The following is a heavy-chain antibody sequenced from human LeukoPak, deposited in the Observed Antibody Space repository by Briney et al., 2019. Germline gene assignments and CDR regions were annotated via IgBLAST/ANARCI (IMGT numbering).Heavy chain of an antibody. D-gene: IGHD5-12*01. CDR1: GFTFSSYA. V-gene: IGHV3-23*01. Sequence: GGSLRLSCAASGFTFSSYAMSWVRQAPGKGPEWVSSISNSGGRTFYTDSVKGRFTISRDNSKITLYLQMNSLRAEDTAVYYCAKSYDGYESKPDYWGQGTLVTVSS. J-gene: IGHJ4*02. CDR2: ISNSGGRT. CDR3: AKSYDGYESKPDY.